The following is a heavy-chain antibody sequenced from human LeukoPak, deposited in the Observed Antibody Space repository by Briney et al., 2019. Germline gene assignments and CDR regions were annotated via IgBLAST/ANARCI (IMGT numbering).Heavy chain of an antibody. V-gene: IGHV4-31*03. J-gene: IGHJ4*02. CDR1: GGSISSGGYY. Sequence: SETLSLTCTVSGGSISSGGYYCSWIRQHPGKGLEWIGYISYSGSTYYNPSLKSRVTISVDTSKSQFSLKLSSVTAADTAVYYCARSVLSGYFDYWGQGTLVTVSS. CDR3: ARSVLSGYFDY. D-gene: IGHD5/OR15-5a*01. CDR2: ISYSGST.